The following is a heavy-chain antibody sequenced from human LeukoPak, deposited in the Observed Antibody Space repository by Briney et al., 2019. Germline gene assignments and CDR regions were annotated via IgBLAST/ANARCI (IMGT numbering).Heavy chain of an antibody. Sequence: GGSLRLSCAASGFTFSSYATSWVRQAPGKGLEWVSAISGSGGSTYYADSVKGRFTISRDNSKNTLYLQMNSLRAEDTAVYYCATPGPRLRYFDWSLDYYGMDVWGQGTTVTVSS. D-gene: IGHD3-9*01. V-gene: IGHV3-23*01. J-gene: IGHJ6*02. CDR2: ISGSGGST. CDR3: ATPGPRLRYFDWSLDYYGMDV. CDR1: GFTFSSYA.